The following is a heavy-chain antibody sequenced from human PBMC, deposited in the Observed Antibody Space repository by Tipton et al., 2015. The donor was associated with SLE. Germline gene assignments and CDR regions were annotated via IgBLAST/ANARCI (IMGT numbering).Heavy chain of an antibody. D-gene: IGHD6-19*01. CDR3: ARGRGRIAVAGTEDY. J-gene: IGHJ4*02. Sequence: SLRLSCAASGFTFSDYAMNWVRQAPGKGLEWVSGISGSAADTYYADAVKGRFTISRDNSKNTLYLQMNSLRAEDTAVYYCARGRGRIAVAGTEDYWGQGTLVTVSS. CDR2: ISGSAADT. CDR1: GFTFSDYA. V-gene: IGHV3-23*01.